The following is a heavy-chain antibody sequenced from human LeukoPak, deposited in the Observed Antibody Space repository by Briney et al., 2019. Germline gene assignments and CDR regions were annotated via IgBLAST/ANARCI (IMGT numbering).Heavy chain of an antibody. J-gene: IGHJ6*03. CDR1: GYTFTSYG. Sequence: ASVKVSCKASGYTFTSYGISWVRQAPGQGLEWMGWISAYNGNTNYAQKLQGRVTMTTDTSTSTAYMELRSLRSDDTAVYYCARDSHDYRDYPDFYYYYYMDVWGKGTTVTVSS. CDR3: ARDSHDYRDYPDFYYYYYMDV. D-gene: IGHD4-17*01. V-gene: IGHV1-18*01. CDR2: ISAYNGNT.